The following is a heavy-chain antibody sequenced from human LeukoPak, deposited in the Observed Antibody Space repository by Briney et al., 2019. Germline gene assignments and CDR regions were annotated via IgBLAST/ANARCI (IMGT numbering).Heavy chain of an antibody. D-gene: IGHD3-22*01. CDR3: ARDYYDSSGYYGGATLPAH. CDR1: SGSISSYF. Sequence: SETLSLTCSVSSGSISSYFWSWIRQPPGKGLEWIGYISYSGRTNYNPSLNSRVTISLVTSKNQFSLKLSSVTAADTAVYYCARDYYDSSGYYGGATLPAHWGQGTLVTVSS. V-gene: IGHV4-59*01. J-gene: IGHJ1*01. CDR2: ISYSGRT.